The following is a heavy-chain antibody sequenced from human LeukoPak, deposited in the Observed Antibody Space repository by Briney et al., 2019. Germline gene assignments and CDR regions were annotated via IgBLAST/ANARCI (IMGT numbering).Heavy chain of an antibody. CDR1: GFTFSSYA. CDR3: AKDFQYNWNSLYFDY. CDR2: ISGSGGST. D-gene: IGHD1-7*01. J-gene: IGHJ4*02. V-gene: IGHV3-23*01. Sequence: GGSLRLSCAASGFTFSSYAMSWVRQAPGKGLEWVSAISGSGGSTYYADSVKGRFTISRDNSKNTLYLQMNSLRAEDTAVYYCAKDFQYNWNSLYFDYWGQGTLVTVSS.